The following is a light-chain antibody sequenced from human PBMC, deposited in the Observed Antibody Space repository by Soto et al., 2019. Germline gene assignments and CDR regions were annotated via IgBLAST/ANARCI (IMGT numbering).Light chain of an antibody. Sequence: DIQLTQSPSFLSASVGDRVTITCRASQGISSYLAWYQQKPGKAPKLLIYTASTLQSGVPSRFSGSGSGTEFTLTISSLQPEDLATYYCQQLITYPPTVGQGTRLEIK. J-gene: IGKJ5*01. CDR3: QQLITYPPT. CDR2: TAS. CDR1: QGISSY. V-gene: IGKV1-9*01.